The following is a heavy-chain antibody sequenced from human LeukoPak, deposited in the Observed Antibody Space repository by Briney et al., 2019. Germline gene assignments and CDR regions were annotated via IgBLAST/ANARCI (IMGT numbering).Heavy chain of an antibody. CDR2: ITSRSSTI. D-gene: IGHD4-11*01. Sequence: GSLRLSCAASGFTFSSYSMNWVRQAPGKGLEWVSYITSRSSTIYYADAVKGRFTISRDNAKSSLYLQMNSLRAEDTAVYYCARAPTTVSKQSDYWGQGTLVTVSP. V-gene: IGHV3-48*01. CDR3: ARAPTTVSKQSDY. J-gene: IGHJ4*02. CDR1: GFTFSSYS.